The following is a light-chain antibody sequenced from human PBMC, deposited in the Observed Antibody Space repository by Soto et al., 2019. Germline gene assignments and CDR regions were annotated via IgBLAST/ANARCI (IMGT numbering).Light chain of an antibody. CDR2: AAS. J-gene: IGKJ4*01. CDR1: QGISSY. V-gene: IGKV1-9*01. Sequence: DIQLTQSPSCLSASVGERVTITCRASQGISSYLAWYQQKPGKAPKLLIHAASTLQSGVPSRFSGSGSGTEFTLTISSLQPEDFATYYCQQLNSYPLTFGGGTKVEIX. CDR3: QQLNSYPLT.